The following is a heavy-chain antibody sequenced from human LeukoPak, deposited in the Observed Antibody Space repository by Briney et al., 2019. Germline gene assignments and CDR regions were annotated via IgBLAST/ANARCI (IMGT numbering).Heavy chain of an antibody. V-gene: IGHV3-11*01. D-gene: IGHD4-17*01. CDR1: GFNLTDHY. CDR2: ITSTGTTR. Sequence: PGGSLRLSCTVSGFNLTDHYMSWFRQSPGRGLEWISWITSTGTTRDYADSVKGRFTISRDNTKNSVYLQMTSLRADDTAVYYCARDPDYGDPYWGQGTLVTVSS. CDR3: ARDPDYGDPY. J-gene: IGHJ4*02.